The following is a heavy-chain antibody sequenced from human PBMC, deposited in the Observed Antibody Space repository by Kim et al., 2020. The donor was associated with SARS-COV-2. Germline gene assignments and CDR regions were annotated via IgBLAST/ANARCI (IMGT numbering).Heavy chain of an antibody. CDR1: GYTFTDFG. V-gene: IGHV1-18*01. CDR2: ISPRVGNT. D-gene: IGHD3-22*01. Sequence: ASVKVSCHASGYTFTDFGIAWVRQAPGQGLEWMGWISPRVGNTNYARQFKDRLTLTTEFSTTTAHMELRSLTSDDTAVYYCARKNPHYHDSEGWFDPWGQ. CDR3: ARKNPHYHDSEGWFDP. J-gene: IGHJ5*02.